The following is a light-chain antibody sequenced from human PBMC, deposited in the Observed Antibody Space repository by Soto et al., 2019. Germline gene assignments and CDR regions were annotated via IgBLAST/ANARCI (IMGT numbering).Light chain of an antibody. V-gene: IGLV1-51*02. CDR3: GTWDSSLSAHVV. J-gene: IGLJ2*01. CDR2: ENN. CDR1: SSNVGNNY. Sequence: QSVLTQPPSVSAAPGQKVTLSCSGSSSNVGNNYVSWYQYLPGTAPKLLIYENNKRPSGIPDRFSGSKSGTSATLGITGLQTGDEADYYCGTWDSSLSAHVVFGGGTKVTV.